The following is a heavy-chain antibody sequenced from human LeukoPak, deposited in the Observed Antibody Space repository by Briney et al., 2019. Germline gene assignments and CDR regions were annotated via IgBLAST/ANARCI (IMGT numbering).Heavy chain of an antibody. J-gene: IGHJ4*02. Sequence: GASVKVSCKASGYTFTSYYMHWVRQAPGQGLEGMGKINPSDGSTRYAQKFQGRVTMTRDMSTSTVYMELSSLRSEDTAVYYCASSFYDLLVYFDYWGQGTLVTVSS. CDR1: GYTFTSYY. V-gene: IGHV1-46*01. CDR2: INPSDGST. D-gene: IGHD5/OR15-5a*01. CDR3: ASSFYDLLVYFDY.